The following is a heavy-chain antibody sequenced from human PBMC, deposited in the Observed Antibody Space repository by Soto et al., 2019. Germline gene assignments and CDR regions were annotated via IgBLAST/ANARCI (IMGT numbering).Heavy chain of an antibody. CDR3: ARHGYNYGGGYFDY. J-gene: IGHJ4*02. Sequence: GGSLRLSCAASGFTFSSYGMHWVRQAPGKGLEWVAVISYDGSNKYYADSVKGRFTISRDNSRNTLYLQMNSLRAEDTAVYYCARHGYNYGGGYFDYWGQGTLVTVSS. D-gene: IGHD5-18*01. CDR1: GFTFSSYG. V-gene: IGHV3-30*03. CDR2: ISYDGSNK.